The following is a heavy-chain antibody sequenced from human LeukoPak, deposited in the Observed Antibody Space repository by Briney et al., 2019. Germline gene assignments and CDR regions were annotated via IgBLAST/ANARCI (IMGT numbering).Heavy chain of an antibody. J-gene: IGHJ5*02. CDR2: INHSGST. CDR1: GGSFSGYY. D-gene: IGHD3-10*01. Sequence: SETLSLTCAVYGGSFSGYYWSWIRQPPGKGLEWIGEINHSGSTNYNPSLKSRVTISVDTSKNQFSLKLSSVTAADTAVYYRARGWARDWFDPWGQGTLVTVSS. CDR3: ARGWARDWFDP. V-gene: IGHV4-34*01.